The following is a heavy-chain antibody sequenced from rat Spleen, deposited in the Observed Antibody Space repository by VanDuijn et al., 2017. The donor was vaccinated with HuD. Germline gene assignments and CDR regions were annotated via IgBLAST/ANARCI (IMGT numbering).Heavy chain of an antibody. CDR3: AKQTGGFDY. D-gene: IGHD5-1*01. V-gene: IGHV2-41*01. J-gene: IGHJ2*01. CDR1: GFSLTSYN. CDR2: IWKTGGT. Sequence: QVQLKESGPGLVQPSQTLSLTCTVAGFSLTSYNVHWVRQPPGKGLEWMGVIWKTGGTRYNSALKSRLSISKDTSKSQVFLKMNSLQPEETGTSYCAKQTGGFDYGGQGFMVTVSS.